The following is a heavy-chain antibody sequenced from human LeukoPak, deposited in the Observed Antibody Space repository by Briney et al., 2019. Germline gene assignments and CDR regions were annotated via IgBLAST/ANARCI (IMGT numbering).Heavy chain of an antibody. CDR1: GFTFSRYS. D-gene: IGHD3-3*01. V-gene: IGHV3-21*01. CDR3: AKRRGYYLDY. J-gene: IGHJ4*02. Sequence: GGSLRLSCAASGFTFSRYSMSWVRQAPGKGLEWVSSISSSSSYMYYADSVKGRFTISRDNAKNSLYLQMNSLRAGDTAVYFCAKRRGYYLDYWGQGTLVTVSS. CDR2: ISSSSSYM.